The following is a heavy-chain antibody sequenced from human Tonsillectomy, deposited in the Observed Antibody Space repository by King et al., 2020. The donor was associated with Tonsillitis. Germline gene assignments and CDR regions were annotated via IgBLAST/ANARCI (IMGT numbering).Heavy chain of an antibody. Sequence: VQLVESGGGLVQPGGSLRLSCAASGFTFSSSAMIWVRQAPGVGLEWVSVISGSGGSTYYADSVKGRFTISRDNSKNTLYLQMNSLRAEDTAVYYCAKGMGFGVVTFRYLDSWGQGTLVTVSS. CDR2: ISGSGGST. J-gene: IGHJ4*02. D-gene: IGHD3-3*01. V-gene: IGHV3-23*04. CDR3: AKGMGFGVVTFRYLDS. CDR1: GFTFSSSA.